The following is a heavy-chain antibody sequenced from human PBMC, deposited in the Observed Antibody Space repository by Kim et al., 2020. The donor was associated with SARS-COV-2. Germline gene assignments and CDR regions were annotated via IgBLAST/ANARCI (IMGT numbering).Heavy chain of an antibody. CDR3: ARPIAVAAPAEEAFDI. V-gene: IGHV4-39*01. J-gene: IGHJ3*02. D-gene: IGHD6-19*01. Sequence: SPKSRFTISVDTSKNPFSLKLSAVTAADTAVYYCARPIAVAAPAEEAFDIWGQGTMVTVSS.